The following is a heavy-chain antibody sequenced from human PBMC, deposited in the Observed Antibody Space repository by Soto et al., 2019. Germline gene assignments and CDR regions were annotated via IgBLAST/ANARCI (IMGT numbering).Heavy chain of an antibody. CDR2: ISSSSSYI. V-gene: IGHV3-21*01. Sequence: PGGSLRLSCAASGFTFSIYSMNWVRQAPGKGLEWVSSISSSSSYIYYADSVKGRFTISRDNAKNSLYLQMNSLRAEDTAVYYCARIYDYGDSPRAFDIWGQGTMVTVSS. D-gene: IGHD4-17*01. J-gene: IGHJ3*02. CDR3: ARIYDYGDSPRAFDI. CDR1: GFTFSIYS.